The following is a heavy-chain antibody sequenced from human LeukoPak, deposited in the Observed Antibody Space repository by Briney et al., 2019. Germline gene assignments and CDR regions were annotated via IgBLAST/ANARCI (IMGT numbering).Heavy chain of an antibody. CDR3: AGDSLRYDFWSGYYTQGNWFDP. V-gene: IGHV4-59*11. J-gene: IGHJ5*02. D-gene: IGHD3-3*01. CDR2: IYNSGST. Sequence: SETLSLTCTVSGGSISSHYWSWIRQPPGKGLEWVGYIYNSGSTTYNPSPKSRVTTSVDTSKNQFSLKLSSVMAADTAVYYCAGDSLRYDFWSGYYTQGNWFDPWGQGTLVTVSS. CDR1: GGSISSHY.